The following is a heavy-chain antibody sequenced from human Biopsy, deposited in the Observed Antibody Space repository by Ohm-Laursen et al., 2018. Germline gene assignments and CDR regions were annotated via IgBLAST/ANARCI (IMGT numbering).Heavy chain of an antibody. Sequence: SETLSLTCAVSGGSISGYYWSWIRQPPGKGLEWIGEINHRGYTDYNASLKGRVSISVDTSKNQLSLNLTSVTAADTAVFYCARSGQRARYYFDYWGHGTLVTVSP. J-gene: IGHJ4*01. D-gene: IGHD6-25*01. V-gene: IGHV4-34*01. CDR3: ARSGQRARYYFDY. CDR1: GGSISGYY. CDR2: INHRGYT.